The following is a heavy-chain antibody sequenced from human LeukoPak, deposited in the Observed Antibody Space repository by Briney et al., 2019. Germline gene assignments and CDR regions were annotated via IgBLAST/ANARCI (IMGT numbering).Heavy chain of an antibody. CDR2: INPNSGGT. CDR1: GYTFTGYY. D-gene: IGHD6-13*01. CDR3: AREKYSSSWCFDY. J-gene: IGHJ4*02. Sequence: GASVKVSCKASGYTFTGYYMHWVRQAPGQGLEWMGWINPNSGGTNYAQKFQGRVTMTRDTSISTAYMELSRLRSDDTAVYYCAREKYSSSWCFDYWGQGTLVTVSS. V-gene: IGHV1-2*02.